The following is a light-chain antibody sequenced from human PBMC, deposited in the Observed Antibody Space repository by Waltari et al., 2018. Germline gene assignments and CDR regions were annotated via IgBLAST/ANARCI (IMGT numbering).Light chain of an antibody. V-gene: IGKV3-20*01. Sequence: EIVLTQSPGTLSLSPGDRATLSCRASQAVGTNSLAWYQQKPGQAPRLLIYGSSSRATGIPDRFSGSGSGTDFTLTISSLEREDFALYHCQQYSSSPQTFGQGTKLEFK. J-gene: IGKJ1*01. CDR2: GSS. CDR1: QAVGTNS. CDR3: QQYSSSPQT.